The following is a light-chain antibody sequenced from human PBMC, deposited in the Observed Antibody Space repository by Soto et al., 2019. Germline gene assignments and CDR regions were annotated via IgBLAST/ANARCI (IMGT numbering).Light chain of an antibody. V-gene: IGKV3-11*01. J-gene: IGKJ5*01. CDR2: DST. Sequence: EVVSTQSPSALSLSPGERASLSCSASQFLSSYLVWYQQIPGQPPRLLIYDSTNRAAGIPARFSGSRSGTDFTLTINSLQSEDVGIHYCQQYNNVPPGTFGQGTRLAIK. CDR3: QQYNNVPPGT. CDR1: QFLSSY.